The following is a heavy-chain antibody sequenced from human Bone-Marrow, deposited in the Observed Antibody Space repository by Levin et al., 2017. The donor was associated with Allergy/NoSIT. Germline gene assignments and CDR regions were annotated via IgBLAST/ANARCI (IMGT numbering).Heavy chain of an antibody. Sequence: SETLSLTCSVSGGSVSSGTYYWSWIRRPPGKGLEWIGYINYRGVTKYNPSLKSRVTISVDTSKNEFSLKVTSVTAADTAVYYCVRNRIIVSGGNDYYYGMDVWGQGTTVTVSS. V-gene: IGHV4-61*01. CDR2: INYRGVT. CDR3: VRNRIIVSGGNDYYYGMDV. J-gene: IGHJ6*02. D-gene: IGHD5/OR15-5a*01. CDR1: GGSVSSGTYY.